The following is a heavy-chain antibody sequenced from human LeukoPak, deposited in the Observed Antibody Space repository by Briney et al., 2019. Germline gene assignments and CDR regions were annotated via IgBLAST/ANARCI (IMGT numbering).Heavy chain of an antibody. J-gene: IGHJ6*03. CDR3: ARVGPTYYYYMDV. V-gene: IGHV3-48*01. Sequence: GGSLRLSCAASGFTFSSYSMNWVRQAPGKGLEWVSYISSSSSTIYYADSVKGRFTISRDNAKNSLYLQMNSLRAEDTAVYYCARVGPTYYYYMDVWGKGTTVTVSS. CDR2: ISSSSSTI. CDR1: GFTFSSYS.